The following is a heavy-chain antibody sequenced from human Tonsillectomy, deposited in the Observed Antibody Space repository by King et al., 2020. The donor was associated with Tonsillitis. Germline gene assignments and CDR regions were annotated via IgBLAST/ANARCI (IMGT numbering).Heavy chain of an antibody. J-gene: IGHJ6*03. CDR1: GGSLSSGLSS. CDR2: LYLGGRL. CDR3: AGLPSPPMARYFYYYTDV. Sequence: PLPASGPGLVPPSQPLSLPCPVSGGSLSSGLSSWRWIRQPAGPGLAWIGRLYLGGRLSYNPSLKSRVPISVDPTQTHFSLKLSSVTAADPAVYYCAGLPSPPMARYFYYYTDVWGKGTTVTVSS. D-gene: IGHD3-10*01. V-gene: IGHV4-61*02.